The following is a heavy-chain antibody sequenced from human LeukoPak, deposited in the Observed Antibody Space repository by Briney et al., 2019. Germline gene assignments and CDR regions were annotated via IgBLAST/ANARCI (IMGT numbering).Heavy chain of an antibody. CDR3: AKSGGYGLIDY. CDR2: IYYSGST. V-gene: IGHV4-39*01. Sequence: PSETLSLTCTVSGGSISSSSYYWGWIRQPPGKGLEWIGSIYYSGSTYYNPSLKSRVTISLDTSRNQVSLKLNSVTATDTAVYYCAKSGGYGLIDYWGQGTLVSVSS. D-gene: IGHD1-26*01. CDR1: GGSISSSSYY. J-gene: IGHJ4*01.